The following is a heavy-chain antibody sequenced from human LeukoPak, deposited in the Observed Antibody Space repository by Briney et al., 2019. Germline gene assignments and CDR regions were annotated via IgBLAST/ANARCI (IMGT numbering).Heavy chain of an antibody. D-gene: IGHD3-22*01. CDR1: GGSISSSSYY. CDR2: IYYSGRT. CDR3: ARRRYYDSTGFFD. Sequence: SETLSLTCTVSGGSISSSSYYWGWIRQPPGKGLEWIGDIYYSGRTYYNLSLRNRVSISLDTSKNRFSLTLTSVTAADAAVYYCARRRYYDSTGFFDWGRGSLVIVSS. J-gene: IGHJ1*01. V-gene: IGHV4-39*02.